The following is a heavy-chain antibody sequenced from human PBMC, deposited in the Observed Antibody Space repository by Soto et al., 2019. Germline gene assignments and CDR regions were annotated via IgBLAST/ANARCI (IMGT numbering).Heavy chain of an antibody. CDR2: MKQDGSEK. CDR1: GFTFSDYW. D-gene: IGHD6-19*01. Sequence: EVQLVESGGGLVQPGGSLRISCAASGFTFSDYWMSWVRQAPGKGLEWVANMKQDGSEKFYVDSVKGRFTISRDNAKESLFLQMNSLRDEDTDVYYCARDAGGWSVYWGQGTLVTVSS. V-gene: IGHV3-7*04. J-gene: IGHJ4*02. CDR3: ARDAGGWSVY.